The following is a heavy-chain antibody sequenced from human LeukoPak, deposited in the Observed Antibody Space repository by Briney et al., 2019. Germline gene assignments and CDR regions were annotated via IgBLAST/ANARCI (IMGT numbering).Heavy chain of an antibody. CDR2: MYYSGST. D-gene: IGHD3-22*01. V-gene: IGHV4-30-4*01. Sequence: SETLSLTCTVSGGSISSGDYYWSWIRQPPGKGLEWIEYMYYSGSTYYNPSLKSRVTMSADTSKNQLSLRLSSVTAADTAVYYCARPYYYDSRIDPWGQGILVTVSS. CDR3: ARPYYYDSRIDP. J-gene: IGHJ5*02. CDR1: GGSISSGDYY.